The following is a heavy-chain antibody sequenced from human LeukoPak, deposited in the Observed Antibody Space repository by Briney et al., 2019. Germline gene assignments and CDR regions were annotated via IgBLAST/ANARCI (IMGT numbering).Heavy chain of an antibody. Sequence: GGSLRLSCAASGFTFSNYPMSWVRQAPGKGLEGVASISGRGGSTNYADSVKGRFTISRENSENTLDLQMNSLRAEDTAAYYCAKGTAGHCSGGSCYPFDYWGQGTLVTVSS. D-gene: IGHD2-15*01. V-gene: IGHV3-23*01. CDR1: GFTFSNYP. CDR2: ISGRGGST. J-gene: IGHJ4*02. CDR3: AKGTAGHCSGGSCYPFDY.